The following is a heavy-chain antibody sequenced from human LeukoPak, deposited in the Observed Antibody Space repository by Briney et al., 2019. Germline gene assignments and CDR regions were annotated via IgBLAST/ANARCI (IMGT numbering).Heavy chain of an antibody. J-gene: IGHJ4*02. CDR1: GXSFTTYC. Sequence: GESLKISFKGSGXSFTTYCIGWVRQMPGKGLEWMGIIYPDDSDTRYSPSFQGQVTISADKSISTAYLQWSSLKASATAMYYCARRYGSGLLDYWGQGTLVTVSS. CDR2: IYPDDSDT. CDR3: ARRYGSGLLDY. D-gene: IGHD3-10*01. V-gene: IGHV5-51*01.